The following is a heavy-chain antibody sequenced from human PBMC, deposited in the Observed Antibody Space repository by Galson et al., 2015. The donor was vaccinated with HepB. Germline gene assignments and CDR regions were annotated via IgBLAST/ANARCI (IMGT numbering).Heavy chain of an antibody. CDR3: ARPLSLSSWSRYYYYGMDA. D-gene: IGHD6-13*01. V-gene: IGHV3-7*01. CDR1: GFTFSSYW. Sequence: SLRLSCAASGFTFSSYWMSWVRQAPGKGLEWVANIKQDGSEKYYVDSVKGRFTISRDNAKNSLYLQMNSLRAEDTAVYYCARPLSLSSWSRYYYYGMDAWGQGTTVTVSS. J-gene: IGHJ6*02. CDR2: IKQDGSEK.